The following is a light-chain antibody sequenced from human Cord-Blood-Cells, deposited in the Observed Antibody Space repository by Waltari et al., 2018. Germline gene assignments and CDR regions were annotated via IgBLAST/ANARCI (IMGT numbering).Light chain of an antibody. J-gene: IGKJ2*01. V-gene: IGKV1-5*03. CDR3: QQYNSYPYT. CDR1: QSISSW. CDR2: KAS. Sequence: DIQMTQSPSTLSASVGDRVTITCRASQSISSWLAWYQQKPGKAPKLMIYKASSLESGVPSRFSGSGSGTEFTLTISSLQPDDFATYYCQQYNSYPYTFGQGTKLEIK.